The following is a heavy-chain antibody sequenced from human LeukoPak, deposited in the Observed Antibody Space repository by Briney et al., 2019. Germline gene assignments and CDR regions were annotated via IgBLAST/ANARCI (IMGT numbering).Heavy chain of an antibody. CDR3: AREYSRYSGTYYDY. Sequence: ASVKVSCKASGYTFTGHFIHWVRQAPGQGLEWMGWSNPSSGDTNYAQKFQGRVTMTRDTSISTVYMELSRVRSDDTAVYYCAREYSRYSGTYYDYWGQGTLVTVSS. CDR1: GYTFTGHF. J-gene: IGHJ4*02. CDR2: SNPSSGDT. D-gene: IGHD1-26*01. V-gene: IGHV1-2*02.